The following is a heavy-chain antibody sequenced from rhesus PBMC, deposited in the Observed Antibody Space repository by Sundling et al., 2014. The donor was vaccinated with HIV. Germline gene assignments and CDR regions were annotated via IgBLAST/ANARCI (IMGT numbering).Heavy chain of an antibody. J-gene: IGHJ4*01. D-gene: IGHD3-3*01. CDR3: GKYNVWTGYCVDY. CDR2: VSGTFGST. Sequence: QVQLQESGPGLVKPSETLSLTCAVSGGSFGGYYWGWFRQPPGKGLEWIGSVSGTFGSTDYNPSLKSRVTISRDTSNKQLSLRLTSVTAADTAVYYCGKYNVWTGYCVDYWGRGVLVTVST. CDR1: GGSFGGYY. V-gene: IGHV4-165*01.